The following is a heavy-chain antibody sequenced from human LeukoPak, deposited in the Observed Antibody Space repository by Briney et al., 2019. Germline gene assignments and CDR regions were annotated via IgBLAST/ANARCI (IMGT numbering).Heavy chain of an antibody. D-gene: IGHD3-22*01. Sequence: PSETLSLTCNVFGNSISSYYWSWIRQPPGKGLEWIGYIYYSGSTNYNPSLKSRVTISVDTSKKQFSLKLSSVTAADTAVYYCARAYHYDSSGYYDYWGQGTLSPSPQ. CDR3: ARAYHYDSSGYYDY. CDR1: GNSISSYY. J-gene: IGHJ4*02. CDR2: IYYSGST. V-gene: IGHV4-59*01.